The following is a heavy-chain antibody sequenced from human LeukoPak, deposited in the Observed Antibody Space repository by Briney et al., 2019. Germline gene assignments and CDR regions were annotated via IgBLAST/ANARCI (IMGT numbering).Heavy chain of an antibody. CDR1: GFTFSGSA. CDR2: IRSKADSYAT. J-gene: IGHJ4*02. Sequence: PGGSLKLSCAASGFTFSGSAMHWVRQASGKGLEWVGRIRSKADSYATAYAASLKGRFIISRDDSKNRTYLQMNSLNTEHTAVYYCTKGLHSLEHWGQGTLVSVSS. V-gene: IGHV3-73*01. D-gene: IGHD5-24*01. CDR3: TKGLHSLEH.